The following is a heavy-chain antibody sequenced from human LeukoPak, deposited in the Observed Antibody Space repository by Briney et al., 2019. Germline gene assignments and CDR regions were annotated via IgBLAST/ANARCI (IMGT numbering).Heavy chain of an antibody. CDR3: AKDMEDWNDPRAFDI. CDR2: ISGSGGST. CDR1: GFTFSSYA. V-gene: IGHV3-23*01. D-gene: IGHD1-1*01. J-gene: IGHJ3*02. Sequence: GGSLTLSCAASGFTFSSYAMSWVRQAPGKGLEWVSAISGSGGSTYYADSVKGRFTISRDNSKNTLYLQMNSLRAEDTAVYYCAKDMEDWNDPRAFDIWGQGTMVTVSS.